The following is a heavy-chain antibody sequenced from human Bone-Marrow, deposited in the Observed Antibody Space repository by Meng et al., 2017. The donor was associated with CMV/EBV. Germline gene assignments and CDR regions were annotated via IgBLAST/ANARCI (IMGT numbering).Heavy chain of an antibody. Sequence: GDSLKISCAASGFTSSSYSMNWVRQAPGKVLEWVSSISFSDSYISYADSVKGRFAISRDNAKNSLYLQMNSLRAEDTAVYYCARDRCSTTSCLFGVWGPGNLV. CDR3: ARDRCSTTSCLFGV. J-gene: IGHJ4*02. D-gene: IGHD2-2*01. V-gene: IGHV3-21*01. CDR2: ISFSDSYI. CDR1: GFTSSSYS.